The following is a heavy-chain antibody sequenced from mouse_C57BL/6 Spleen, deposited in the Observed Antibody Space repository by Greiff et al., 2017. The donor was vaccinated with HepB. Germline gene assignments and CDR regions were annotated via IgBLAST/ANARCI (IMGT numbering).Heavy chain of an antibody. Sequence: VKLVESGPELVKPGASVKISCKASGYAFSSSWMNWVKQRPGKGLEWIGRIYPGDGDTNYNGKFKGKATLTADKSSSTAYMQLSSLTSEDSAVYFCARGRYDYDEGGMDYWGQGTSVTVSS. CDR3: ARGRYDYDEGGMDY. CDR2: IYPGDGDT. CDR1: GYAFSSSW. J-gene: IGHJ4*01. D-gene: IGHD2-4*01. V-gene: IGHV1-82*01.